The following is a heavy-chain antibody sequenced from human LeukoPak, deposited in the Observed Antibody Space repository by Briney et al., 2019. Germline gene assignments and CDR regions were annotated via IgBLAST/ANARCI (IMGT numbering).Heavy chain of an antibody. D-gene: IGHD3-22*01. CDR1: GFTFSSYA. CDR3: ARQYYYDRSGYYYTRGWFDP. J-gene: IGHJ5*02. Sequence: GGSLRLSCAASGFTFSSYAMHWVRQAPGKGLEWVAVISYDGSNKYYADSVKGRFTISRDNSKNTLYLQMNSLRVEDTAVYYCARQYYYDRSGYYYTRGWFDPWGQGTLVTVSS. V-gene: IGHV3-30*04. CDR2: ISYDGSNK.